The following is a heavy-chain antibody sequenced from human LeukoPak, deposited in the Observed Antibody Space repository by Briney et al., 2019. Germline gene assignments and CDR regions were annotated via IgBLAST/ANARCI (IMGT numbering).Heavy chain of an antibody. D-gene: IGHD4-23*01. CDR2: IYHSGST. Sequence: GSLRLSCAASGFTFSSYSMNWVRQAPGKGLEWIGSIYHSGSTYYNPSLKSRVTISVDTSKNQFSLKLSSVTAADTAVYYCARHWGDYGGIVDDAFDIWGQGTMVTVSS. CDR1: GFTFSSYS. J-gene: IGHJ3*02. V-gene: IGHV4-38-2*01. CDR3: ARHWGDYGGIVDDAFDI.